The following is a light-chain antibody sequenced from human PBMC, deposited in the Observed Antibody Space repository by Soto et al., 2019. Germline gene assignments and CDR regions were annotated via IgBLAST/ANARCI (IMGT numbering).Light chain of an antibody. CDR2: DAS. J-gene: IGKJ1*01. CDR1: QTISNW. Sequence: DIQVTQSPPTLSASVGDRVTITCRASQTISNWMAWYQQKPGKAPKLLVYDASTFQSGVASRFSGSGSGTEFTLIISGLQPDDSATYYCQQYTNTNNPWMFGQGTKVEI. CDR3: QQYTNTNNPWM. V-gene: IGKV1-5*01.